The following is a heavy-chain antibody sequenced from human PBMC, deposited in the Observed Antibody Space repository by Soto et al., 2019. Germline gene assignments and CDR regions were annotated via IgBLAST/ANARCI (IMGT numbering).Heavy chain of an antibody. CDR3: ARDWGYDFWSGLRAFDY. D-gene: IGHD3-3*01. Sequence: ASVKVSCKASGYTFTSYARHWVRQAPGQRLEWMGWINAGNGNTKYSQKFQGRVTITRDTSASTAYMELSSLRSEDTAVYYCARDWGYDFWSGLRAFDYWGQGTLVTVSS. V-gene: IGHV1-3*01. J-gene: IGHJ4*02. CDR1: GYTFTSYA. CDR2: INAGNGNT.